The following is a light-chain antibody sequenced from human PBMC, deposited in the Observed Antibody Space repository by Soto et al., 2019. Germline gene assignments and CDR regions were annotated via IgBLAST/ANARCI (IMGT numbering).Light chain of an antibody. J-gene: IGKJ1*01. CDR1: QSIGGNF. V-gene: IGKV3-20*01. CDR2: GAS. Sequence: EILLTPSPGTLSLSPPEGATLSCRASQSIGGNFLAWYQQRRGQAPRLLIHGASNRATGIPDRFSGSGSGTDFTLTITRLEPEDFAVYYCQQYGGSPRTFGQGTKVDIK. CDR3: QQYGGSPRT.